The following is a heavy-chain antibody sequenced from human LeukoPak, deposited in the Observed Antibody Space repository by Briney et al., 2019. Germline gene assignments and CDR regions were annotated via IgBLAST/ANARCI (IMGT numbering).Heavy chain of an antibody. Sequence: GASVKVSCKASGYTLTGYYMHWVRQAPGQGLEWMGWINPNSGGTNYAQKFQGRVTMTRDTSISTAYMELSRLRSDDTAVYYCAVRTNWNYGAHAFDIWGQGTMVTVSS. V-gene: IGHV1-2*02. CDR1: GYTLTGYY. D-gene: IGHD1-7*01. J-gene: IGHJ3*02. CDR3: AVRTNWNYGAHAFDI. CDR2: INPNSGGT.